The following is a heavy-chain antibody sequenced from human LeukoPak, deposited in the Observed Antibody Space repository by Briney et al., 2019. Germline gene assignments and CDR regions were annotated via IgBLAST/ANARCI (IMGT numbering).Heavy chain of an antibody. D-gene: IGHD3-3*01. J-gene: IGHJ4*02. Sequence: PGGSLRLSCAASGFTFSSYSMNWVRQAPGKGLEWVSAISGSGGSTYYADSVKGRFTISRDNSKNTLYLQMNSLRAEDTAVYYCAKGPYDFWSGYYTEGNPFDYWGQGTLVTVSS. V-gene: IGHV3-23*01. CDR2: ISGSGGST. CDR3: AKGPYDFWSGYYTEGNPFDY. CDR1: GFTFSSYS.